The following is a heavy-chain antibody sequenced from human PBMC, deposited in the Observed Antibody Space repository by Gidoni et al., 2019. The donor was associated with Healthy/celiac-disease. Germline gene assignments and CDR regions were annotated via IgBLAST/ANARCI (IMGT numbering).Heavy chain of an antibody. Sequence: EVQLVEPGGGLVKPGGSRRLSWAASGFTFSSNYMSWVRQAPGKGLGWVSVLYSGGSTYYADSVQGRFTISRDNSKNTLYLQMNSLRAEDTAVYYCARDVFGIDYWGQGTLVTVSS. D-gene: IGHD1-20*01. CDR3: ARDVFGIDY. CDR2: LYSGGST. J-gene: IGHJ4*02. CDR1: GFTFSSNY. V-gene: IGHV3-66*02.